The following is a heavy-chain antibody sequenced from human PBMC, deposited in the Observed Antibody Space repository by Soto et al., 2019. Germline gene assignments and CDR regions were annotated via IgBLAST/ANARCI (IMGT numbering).Heavy chain of an antibody. CDR2: ISGEGTVT. CDR1: GFTFSTW. J-gene: IGHJ1*01. CDR3: ERFWFLGAGDF. Sequence: EVQLVESGGGLVQPGGSLRLSCATSGFTFSTWIHWVRQAPGEGLVWVSRISGEGTVTDYAESVKGRFTVSRDIAKSTVFLRINSLRVEGRAGDYYERFWFLGAGDFWGQGNLVTVPS. D-gene: IGHD3-16*01. V-gene: IGHV3-74*01.